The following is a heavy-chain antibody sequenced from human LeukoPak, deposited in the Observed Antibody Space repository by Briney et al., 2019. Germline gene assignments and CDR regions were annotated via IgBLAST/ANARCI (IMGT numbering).Heavy chain of an antibody. J-gene: IGHJ6*03. D-gene: IGHD5-12*01. Sequence: GGSLRLSCAASGFTFSTYGMHWVRQAPGKGLEWVAFIRYDGSNKYYADSVKGRFTISRDNSKNTLYLQMKSLRAEDTAVYYCAKGGGYEAQYYYYYLDVWGKGTTVTISS. CDR1: GFTFSTYG. CDR3: AKGGGYEAQYYYYYLDV. V-gene: IGHV3-30*02. CDR2: IRYDGSNK.